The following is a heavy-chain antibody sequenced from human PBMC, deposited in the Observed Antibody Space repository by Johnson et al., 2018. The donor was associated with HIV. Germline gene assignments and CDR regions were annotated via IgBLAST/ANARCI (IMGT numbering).Heavy chain of an antibody. V-gene: IGHV3-20*04. J-gene: IGHJ3*02. CDR2: INWNGGSK. D-gene: IGHD2-15*01. Sequence: VQLVESGGGVVRPGGSLRLSCAASGFTFDDYGMSWVRQAPGKGLEWVSGINWNGGSKGYGDSVKGRFTISRDNAKNSLYMQMNSLRAEDTALYYCAREGIYCTGGRCYVAAFDIWGQGTKVTVSS. CDR1: GFTFDDYG. CDR3: AREGIYCTGGRCYVAAFDI.